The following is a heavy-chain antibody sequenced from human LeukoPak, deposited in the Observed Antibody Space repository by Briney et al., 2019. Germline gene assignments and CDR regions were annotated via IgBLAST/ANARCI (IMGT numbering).Heavy chain of an antibody. CDR3: ASHSGGYAY. J-gene: IGHJ4*02. CDR2: IYYSGGT. V-gene: IGHV4-59*12. CDR1: GGSFSGYY. Sequence: PSETLSLTCAVYGGSFSGYYWSWIRQPPGKGLEWIGYIYYSGGTYYNPSLKSRVSISVDTSKNQFSLRLSSVTAADTAVYYCASHSGGYAYWGQGTLVTVSS. D-gene: IGHD5-12*01.